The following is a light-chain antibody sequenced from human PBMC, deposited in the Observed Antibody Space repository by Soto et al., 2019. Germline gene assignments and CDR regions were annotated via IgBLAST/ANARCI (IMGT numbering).Light chain of an antibody. Sequence: EIVMTQSPATLSVSPGERATLSCRASQSVSIKLAWYQQKPGQAPRLLIYDTSTRATGIPARLSGSGSGTEFTLTISSLQSEDFAVYYCQQYNNWPPITFGQVTRLEIK. CDR2: DTS. CDR1: QSVSIK. J-gene: IGKJ5*01. CDR3: QQYNNWPPIT. V-gene: IGKV3-15*01.